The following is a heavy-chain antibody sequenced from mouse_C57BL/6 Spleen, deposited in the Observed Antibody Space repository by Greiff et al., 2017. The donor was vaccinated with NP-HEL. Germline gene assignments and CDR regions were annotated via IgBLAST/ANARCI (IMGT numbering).Heavy chain of an antibody. CDR3: ARFPYYYGSSSYAMDY. CDR2: IYPGDGDT. V-gene: IGHV1-82*01. Sequence: QVQLQQSGPELVKPGASVKISCKASGYAFSSSWMNWVKQRPGKGLEWIGRIYPGDGDTDYNGKFKGKATLTADKSSSTAYMQLSSLTSEDSAVYFCARFPYYYGSSSYAMDYWGQGTSVTVSS. D-gene: IGHD1-1*01. J-gene: IGHJ4*01. CDR1: GYAFSSSW.